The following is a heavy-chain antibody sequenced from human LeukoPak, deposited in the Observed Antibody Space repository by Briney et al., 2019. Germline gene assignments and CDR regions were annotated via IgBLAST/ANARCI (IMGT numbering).Heavy chain of an antibody. CDR1: GFTFSSYW. V-gene: IGHV3-74*01. Sequence: GGSLRLSCAASGFTFSSYWMHWVRQAPGKGLVWVSRINSDGSSTSYADSVKGRFTISRDNAKNTLYLQMNSLRAEDTAVYYCASRDVRANAFDIWGQGTMVTVSP. D-gene: IGHD3-10*02. J-gene: IGHJ3*02. CDR2: INSDGSST. CDR3: ASRDVRANAFDI.